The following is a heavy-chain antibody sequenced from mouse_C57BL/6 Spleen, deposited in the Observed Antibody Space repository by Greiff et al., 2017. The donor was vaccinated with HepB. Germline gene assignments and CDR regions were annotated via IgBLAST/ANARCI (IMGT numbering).Heavy chain of an antibody. V-gene: IGHV14-4*01. CDR2: IDPENGDT. Sequence: EVQLQQSGAELVRPGASVKLSCTASGFNIKDDYMHWVKQRPEQGLEWIGWIDPENGDTEYASKFQGKATITADTSSNTAYLQLSSLTSEDTAVYYFTTDYDGSSYGWFAYWGQGTLVTVSA. D-gene: IGHD1-1*01. CDR1: GFNIKDDY. CDR3: TTDYDGSSYGWFAY. J-gene: IGHJ3*01.